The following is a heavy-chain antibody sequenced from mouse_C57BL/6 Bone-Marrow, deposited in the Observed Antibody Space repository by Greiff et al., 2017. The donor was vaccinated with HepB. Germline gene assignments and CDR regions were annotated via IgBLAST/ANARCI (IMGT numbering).Heavy chain of an antibody. CDR2: IYPGSGNT. D-gene: IGHD1-1*01. V-gene: IGHV1-76*01. CDR1: GYTFTDYY. J-gene: IGHJ1*03. CDR3: ARYSGSSHSHWYFDV. Sequence: QVQLQQSGAELVRPGASVKLSCKASGYTFTDYYINWVKQRPGQGLEWIARIYPGSGNTYYNEKFKGKATLTAEKSSSTAYMQLSSLTSEDSAVYFCARYSGSSHSHWYFDVWSTGTTVTVSS.